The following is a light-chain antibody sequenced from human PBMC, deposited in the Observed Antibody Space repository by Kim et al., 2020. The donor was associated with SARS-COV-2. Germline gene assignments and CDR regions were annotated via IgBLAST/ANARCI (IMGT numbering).Light chain of an antibody. Sequence: PGETATLSCMVSPSVSSSYFAGYHQRRRQEPRLLIYAASTRATGIPDRFSGSWAATDFTLTISRLEPEDLGMYFCQQYGTSPLFVFGPGTKVDIK. CDR2: AAS. CDR1: PSVSSSY. CDR3: QQYGTSPLFV. J-gene: IGKJ3*01. V-gene: IGKV3-20*01.